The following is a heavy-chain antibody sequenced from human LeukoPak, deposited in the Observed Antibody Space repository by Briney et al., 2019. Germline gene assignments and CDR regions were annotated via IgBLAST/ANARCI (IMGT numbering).Heavy chain of an antibody. D-gene: IGHD6-13*01. CDR1: GFTFSSYA. V-gene: IGHV3-23*01. J-gene: IGHJ4*02. CDR2: ISGSGGSA. CDR3: ARGSSNWGQFYFEC. Sequence: PGGSLRLSCAASGFTFSSYAMSWVRQAPGKGLEWVSAISGSGGSAYYADSVKGRFTISRDNSKNTLYLQMNSLRAEDTAVYYCARGSSNWGQFYFECWGQGTLVTVSS.